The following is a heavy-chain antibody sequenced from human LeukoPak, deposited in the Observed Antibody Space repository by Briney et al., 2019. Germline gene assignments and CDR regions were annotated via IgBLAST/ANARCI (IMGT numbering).Heavy chain of an antibody. CDR1: GYTFTTYG. CDR2: ISAYNGNT. Sequence: ASVKVSCKASGYTFTTYGVSWERQAPGQGLEWMGWISAYNGNTNYAQKLQGRVTMTTDTSTSTAYMELRSLRSDDTAVYYCARAAYYYDSSPNWFDPWGQGTLVTVSS. D-gene: IGHD3-22*01. V-gene: IGHV1-18*01. J-gene: IGHJ5*02. CDR3: ARAAYYYDSSPNWFDP.